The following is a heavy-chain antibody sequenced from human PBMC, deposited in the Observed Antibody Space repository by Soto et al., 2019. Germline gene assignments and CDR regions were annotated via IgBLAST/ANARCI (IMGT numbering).Heavy chain of an antibody. D-gene: IGHD5-18*01. Sequence: PGGSLRLSCAASGFTFSSYWMSWVRQAPGKGLEWVANIKQDGSEKYYVDSVEDRFTISRDNAKNSLYLQMNSLRAEDTAVYYCASDVVDTAMPREYYFDYGGQGPLVTVSS. CDR3: ASDVVDTAMPREYYFDY. V-gene: IGHV3-7*01. J-gene: IGHJ4*02. CDR2: IKQDGSEK. CDR1: GFTFSSYW.